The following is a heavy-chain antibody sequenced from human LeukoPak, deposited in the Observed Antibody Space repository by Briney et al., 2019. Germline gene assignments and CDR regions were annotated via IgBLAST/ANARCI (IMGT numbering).Heavy chain of an antibody. CDR1: GYSFVGYG. CDR3: ARAPLYYYVDV. Sequence: GASVKVSCKASGYSFVGYGITWVRQAPGQGLEWMGWFNPENGNTNYAQKVQGRVTMTADTSTSTSYMELRSLRSDDTAVYYCARAPLYYYVDVWVKGTTVTVSS. V-gene: IGHV1-18*01. J-gene: IGHJ6*03. CDR2: FNPENGNT.